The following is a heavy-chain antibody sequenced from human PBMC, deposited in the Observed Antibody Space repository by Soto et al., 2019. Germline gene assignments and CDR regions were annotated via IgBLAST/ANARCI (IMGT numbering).Heavy chain of an antibody. J-gene: IGHJ6*02. V-gene: IGHV3-53*04. D-gene: IGHD3-10*01. Sequence: EVQLVESGGGLVQPGGSLRLSCAASGIPVSSNYMTWVRQAPGKGLEWVSVLHSGGDTYYANSVKGRFTISRHDSTKTLFLQMNSLTPEDTAVYYCARDGPYYYASRMDVWGQGTTVTVSS. CDR1: GIPVSSNY. CDR3: ARDGPYYYASRMDV. CDR2: LHSGGDT.